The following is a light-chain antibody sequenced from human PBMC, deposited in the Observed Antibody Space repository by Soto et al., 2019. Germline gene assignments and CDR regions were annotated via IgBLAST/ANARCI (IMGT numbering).Light chain of an antibody. Sequence: QSALTQPRSVSGSPGQSVTISCTGTSSDVGGYTYVSWYQQHPGKAPKLMIYDVSERPSGVPDRFSGSKSGNTASLTISGLQAEDEADYYCCSYAGTYTYVFGTRTKLTVL. V-gene: IGLV2-11*01. CDR1: SSDVGGYTY. CDR3: CSYAGTYTYV. CDR2: DVS. J-gene: IGLJ1*01.